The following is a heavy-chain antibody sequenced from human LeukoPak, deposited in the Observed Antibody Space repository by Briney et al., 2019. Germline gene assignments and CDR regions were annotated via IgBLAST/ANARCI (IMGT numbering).Heavy chain of an antibody. J-gene: IGHJ3*02. CDR2: VRTAAKTYET. D-gene: IGHD3-16*01. CDR1: AFTFSDSP. Sequence: GGSLRLSCVASAFTFSDSPMHWVRQAPGKGLEWIGRVRTAAKTYETDYGVSFVGRFTISRDDSMNTAYLQMNNLKVEDTAIYYCARVNLSAYTYYDAFDIWGQGTVVTVS. V-gene: IGHV3-73*01. CDR3: ARVNLSAYTYYDAFDI.